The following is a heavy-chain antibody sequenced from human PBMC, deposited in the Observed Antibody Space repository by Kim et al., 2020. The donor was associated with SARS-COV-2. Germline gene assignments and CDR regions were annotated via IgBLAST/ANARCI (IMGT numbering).Heavy chain of an antibody. CDR2: FSSSGDTT. CDR3: AKSRGSSSYEAVDV. J-gene: IGHJ3*01. Sequence: GGSLRLSCAASGFTFTSYAMSWVRQAPGKGLEWVSTFSSSGDTTYYVGSVKGRFTISRDNSKNTLYLQMNRLRAEDTAVYYCAKSRGSSSYEAVDVCGQGTLVPVSS. V-gene: IGHV3-23*01. CDR1: GFTFTSYA. D-gene: IGHD1-26*01.